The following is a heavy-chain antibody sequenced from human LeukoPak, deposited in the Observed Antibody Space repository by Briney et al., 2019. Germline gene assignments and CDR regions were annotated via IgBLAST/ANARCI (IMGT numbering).Heavy chain of an antibody. V-gene: IGHV3-73*01. CDR3: ALPERAEY. J-gene: IGHJ4*02. D-gene: IGHD2/OR15-2a*01. CDR1: GFNFRDST. Sequence: GGSLKLSCAASGFNFRDSTVYWVRQVPGKGLEWIGRIRNKANSYSTAVAASVKGRFSIARDDSKSTAFLQMNSLRTEDTAIYYCALPERAEYWGQGTLVTVSS. CDR2: IRNKANSYST.